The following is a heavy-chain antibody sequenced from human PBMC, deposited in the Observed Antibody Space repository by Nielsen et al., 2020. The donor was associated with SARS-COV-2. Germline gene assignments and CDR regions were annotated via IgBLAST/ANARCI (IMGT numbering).Heavy chain of an antibody. Sequence: GESLKISCAASGFTFSGSCMHWVRQASGKGLEWIGRIRSKANIYATAYAASVKGRFTISRDDSKNTAYLQMNSLRIEDTAIYYCTRVNPISGSWFDAFDIWGQGTLVTVSS. CDR1: GFTFSGSC. D-gene: IGHD6-13*01. V-gene: IGHV3-73*01. J-gene: IGHJ3*02. CDR2: IRSKANIYAT. CDR3: TRVNPISGSWFDAFDI.